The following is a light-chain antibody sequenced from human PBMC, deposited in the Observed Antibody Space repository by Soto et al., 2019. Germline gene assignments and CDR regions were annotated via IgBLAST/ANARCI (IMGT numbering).Light chain of an antibody. J-gene: IGLJ2*01. Sequence: QSVLTQPPSVSAAPGQKVTISCSGSSSNIGNNPVSWYQQFPGTAPKLLIYDNNNRPSEIPDRFSGSKAGTSATLGITGLQTGDEADYYCGAWDTSLSLVVFGEGTKLTVL. CDR3: GAWDTSLSLVV. CDR1: SSNIGNNP. V-gene: IGLV1-51*01. CDR2: DNN.